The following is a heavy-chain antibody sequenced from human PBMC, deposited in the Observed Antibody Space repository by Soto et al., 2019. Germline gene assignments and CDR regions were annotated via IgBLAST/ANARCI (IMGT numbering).Heavy chain of an antibody. CDR3: ARGEGYKWNDGGWFDP. V-gene: IGHV1-18*01. Sequence: QVQLVQSGAEVKKPGASVKVSCKSSGYTFTSYGISWVRQAPGQGLEWMGWISGYNGNTNYAQKLQGRVTMTTDTSTSTANMELRSLRSDDTAVYYCARGEGYKWNDGGWFDPWGQGTLVTVSS. CDR2: ISGYNGNT. J-gene: IGHJ5*02. CDR1: GYTFTSYG. D-gene: IGHD1-1*01.